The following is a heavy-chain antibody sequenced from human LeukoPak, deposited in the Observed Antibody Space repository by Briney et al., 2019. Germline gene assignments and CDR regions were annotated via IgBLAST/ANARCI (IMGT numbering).Heavy chain of an antibody. Sequence: SETLPLTCAVYGGSFSGYYRSWIRQPPGKGLEWIGEISHSGSTNYNPSLKSRATISVDTSKNQFSLKLSSVTAADTAVYYCARGRNYYDSSGYSPLGYWGQGTLVTVSS. CDR2: ISHSGST. CDR1: GGSFSGYY. J-gene: IGHJ4*02. V-gene: IGHV4-34*01. CDR3: ARGRNYYDSSGYSPLGY. D-gene: IGHD3-22*01.